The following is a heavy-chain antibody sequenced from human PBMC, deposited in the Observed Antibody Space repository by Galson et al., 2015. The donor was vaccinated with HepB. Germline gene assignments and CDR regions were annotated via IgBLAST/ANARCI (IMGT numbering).Heavy chain of an antibody. V-gene: IGHV3-7*01. D-gene: IGHD3-3*01. CDR2: IKQDGSEK. J-gene: IGHJ4*02. CDR3: ARYDFWTGSYQDY. Sequence: SLRLSCAASGFTFSTYWMSWVRQAPGEGLEWVAKIKQDGSEKYFVDSVKGRFTISRDNAKNSLYLHMSSLRAEVTGVYYCARYDFWTGSYQDYWGQGTLVTISS. CDR1: GFTFSTYW.